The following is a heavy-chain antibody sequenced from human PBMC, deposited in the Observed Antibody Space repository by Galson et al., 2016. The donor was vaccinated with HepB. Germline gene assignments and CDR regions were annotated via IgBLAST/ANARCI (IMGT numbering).Heavy chain of an antibody. V-gene: IGHV3-74*01. CDR1: GFTFSSYW. J-gene: IGHJ3*02. Sequence: SLRLSCAASGFTFSSYWLHWVRQAPGKGLVWVSRISSDGSSTSYADSVKGRFTISSDNAKNTLYLQMNSLRAEDTAVYYCASIRVGATLVGAFDIWGQGTMVTVSS. D-gene: IGHD1-26*01. CDR3: ASIRVGATLVGAFDI. CDR2: ISSDGSST.